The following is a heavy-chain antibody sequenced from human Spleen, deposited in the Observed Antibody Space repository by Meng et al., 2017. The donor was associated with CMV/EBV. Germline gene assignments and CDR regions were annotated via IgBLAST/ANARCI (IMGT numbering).Heavy chain of an antibody. Sequence: GESLKISCASSGFTFSNYGMNWVRQAPGKGLEWVAVIWYDGSNKYYADSVKGRFTISRDNSKSTLYLQMNSLRAEDTAVYYCAKAGNYYGSGSYNDYWGQGTLVTVSS. CDR2: IWYDGSNK. CDR1: GFTFSNYG. J-gene: IGHJ4*02. D-gene: IGHD3-10*01. V-gene: IGHV3-33*06. CDR3: AKAGNYYGSGSYNDY.